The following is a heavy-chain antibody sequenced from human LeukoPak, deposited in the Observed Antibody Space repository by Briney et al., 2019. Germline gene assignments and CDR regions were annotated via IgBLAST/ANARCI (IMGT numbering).Heavy chain of an antibody. J-gene: IGHJ4*02. D-gene: IGHD1-26*01. Sequence: PGGSLRLSCAASGFTFSSYWMHWVRQAPGRGLVWVSRINSDGSSTIYADSVKGRFTISRDNAKNTLYLQMNSRRAEDTSVYYCARDRNTGSSYENLFEYWGQGSLVTVSS. V-gene: IGHV3-74*01. CDR2: INSDGSST. CDR3: ARDRNTGSSYENLFEY. CDR1: GFTFSSYW.